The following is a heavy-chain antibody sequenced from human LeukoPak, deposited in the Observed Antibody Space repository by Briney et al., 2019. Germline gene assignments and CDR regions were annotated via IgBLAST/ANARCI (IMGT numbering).Heavy chain of an antibody. J-gene: IGHJ5*02. CDR2: IYSGGST. V-gene: IGHV3-53*01. CDR3: ARVLLWFGTFDP. D-gene: IGHD3-10*01. CDR1: GFTVSSNY. Sequence: PGGSPRLSCAASGFTVSSNYMSWVRQAPGKGLEWVSVIYSGGSTYYADSVKGRFTISRDNSKNTLYLQMNSLRAEDTAVYYCARVLLWFGTFDPWGQGTLVTVSS.